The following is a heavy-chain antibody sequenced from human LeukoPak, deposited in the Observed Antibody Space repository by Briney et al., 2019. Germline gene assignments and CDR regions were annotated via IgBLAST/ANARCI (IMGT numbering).Heavy chain of an antibody. D-gene: IGHD5-18*01. J-gene: IGHJ6*03. CDR2: INPHSGDT. Sequence: ASVKVSCKASGYTFTNHYMHWVRQARGQGLEWMGWINPHSGDTNYAQKFQGRVIMTRDTSISTAYMEQSSLRSDDTAMYYCASGLSSLFSFGAALDYYMDVWGKGTPVTVSS. CDR3: ASGLSSLFSFGAALDYYMDV. CDR1: GYTFTNHY. V-gene: IGHV1-2*02.